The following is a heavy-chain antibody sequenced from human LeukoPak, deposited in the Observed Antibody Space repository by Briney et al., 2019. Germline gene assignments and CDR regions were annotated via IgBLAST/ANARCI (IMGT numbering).Heavy chain of an antibody. D-gene: IGHD3-22*01. V-gene: IGHV1-2*02. Sequence: ASVKVSCKASGYTFTGYYMHWVRQAPGQGLEWMGWINPNSGGTNDAQKFQGRATMTRDTSISTAYMELSRLRSDDTAVYYCARGPFDYDSSGPLYYFDYWGQGTLVTVSS. CDR3: ARGPFDYDSSGPLYYFDY. J-gene: IGHJ4*02. CDR1: GYTFTGYY. CDR2: INPNSGGT.